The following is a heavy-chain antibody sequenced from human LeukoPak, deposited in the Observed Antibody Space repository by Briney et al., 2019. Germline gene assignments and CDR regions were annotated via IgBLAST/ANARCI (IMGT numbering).Heavy chain of an antibody. D-gene: IGHD4-11*01. J-gene: IGHJ4*02. V-gene: IGHV4-38-2*01. CDR3: ARQSYYSNYD. CDR2: IYHSGST. CDR1: GYSISSGYY. Sequence: SETLSLTCAVSGYSISSGYYWGWIRQPPGKGLEWIGTIYHSGSTYYNPSLRSRVTISVDTSKNQFSLRLSSVTAADTAVYYCARQSYYSNYDWGKGTLVTVSS.